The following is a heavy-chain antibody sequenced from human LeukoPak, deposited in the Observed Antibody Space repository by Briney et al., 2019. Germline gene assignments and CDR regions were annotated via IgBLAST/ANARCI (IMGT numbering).Heavy chain of an antibody. CDR1: GGSIRTYY. J-gene: IGHJ4*02. V-gene: IGHV4-59*01. D-gene: IGHD5-24*01. Sequence: KASETLSLTCTVSGGSIRTYYWTWIRQPPGKEPEWIGYISYTGSTNYNPSLKSRVTISVDTSKNQFSLKVSSVTAADTAVYYCARTAAKEMAPLIWGQGTLVTVSS. CDR3: ARTAAKEMAPLI. CDR2: ISYTGST.